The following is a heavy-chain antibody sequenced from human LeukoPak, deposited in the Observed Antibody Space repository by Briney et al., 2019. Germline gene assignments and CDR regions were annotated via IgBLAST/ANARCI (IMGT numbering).Heavy chain of an antibody. J-gene: IGHJ4*02. Sequence: SETLSLTCTVSGGSISSGDSYWSWIRQPPGKGLEWIGYIYYSGSTYYNPSLKSRVTISVDTSKNQFSLKLSSVTAADTAVYYCARGGRSGSYFPPGSTPFDYWGQGTLVTVSS. CDR2: IYYSGST. D-gene: IGHD1-26*01. CDR1: GGSISSGDSY. CDR3: ARGGRSGSYFPPGSTPFDY. V-gene: IGHV4-30-4*01.